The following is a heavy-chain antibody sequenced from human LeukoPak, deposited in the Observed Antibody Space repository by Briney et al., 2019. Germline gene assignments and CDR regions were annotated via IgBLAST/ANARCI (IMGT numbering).Heavy chain of an antibody. Sequence: PGGSLRLSCAASGFIFDDYGMSWVRQAPGKGLEWVSGINWNGSITGYADSVKGRFTISRDNAKNSLYLQMNSLRAEDTALYYCARAGYSGYDLDYWGQGTLVTVSS. V-gene: IGHV3-20*04. D-gene: IGHD5-12*01. CDR2: INWNGSIT. CDR1: GFIFDDYG. CDR3: ARAGYSGYDLDY. J-gene: IGHJ4*02.